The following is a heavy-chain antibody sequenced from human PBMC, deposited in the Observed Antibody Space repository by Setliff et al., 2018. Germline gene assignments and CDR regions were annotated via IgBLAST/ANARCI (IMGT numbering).Heavy chain of an antibody. Sequence: GESLKISCKGSGYSFSNYDMHWVRQITGKGLEWVSSIGPASNTYYSGSVKGRFTISRDNAKNSFYLQMNTLRAEDTALYFCAREGGIRGFGGFDIWGQGTMVTVSS. V-gene: IGHV3-13*01. D-gene: IGHD3-10*01. CDR3: AREGGIRGFGGFDI. J-gene: IGHJ3*02. CDR2: IGPASNT. CDR1: GYSFSNYD.